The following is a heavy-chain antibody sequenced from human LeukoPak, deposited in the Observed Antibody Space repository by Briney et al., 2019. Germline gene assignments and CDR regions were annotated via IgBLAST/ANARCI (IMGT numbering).Heavy chain of an antibody. CDR3: ARGVWGFGELDYYYYHMDV. V-gene: IGHV4-59*01. Sequence: PSETLSLTCTVSGGSISSYYWSWIRQPPGKGLEWIGYIYYSGSTNYNPSLKSRVTISVDTSKNQFSLKLSSVTAADTAVYYCARGVWGFGELDYYYYHMDVWGKGTTVTVSS. CDR2: IYYSGST. CDR1: GGSISSYY. D-gene: IGHD3-10*01. J-gene: IGHJ6*03.